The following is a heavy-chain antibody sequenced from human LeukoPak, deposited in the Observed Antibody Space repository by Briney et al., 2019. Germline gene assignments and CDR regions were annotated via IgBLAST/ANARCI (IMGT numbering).Heavy chain of an antibody. V-gene: IGHV5-51*01. CDR2: IYPGDSDT. D-gene: IGHD3-9*01. Sequence: GESLKISCKGSGYSFTSYWIGWVRQMPGKGLEWVGIIYPGDSDTRYSPSFQGQVTVSADKSISTAYLQWSSLKASNTAMYYCAKLYDVLTGNSFDYWGQGTLVTVSS. CDR1: GYSFTSYW. CDR3: AKLYDVLTGNSFDY. J-gene: IGHJ4*02.